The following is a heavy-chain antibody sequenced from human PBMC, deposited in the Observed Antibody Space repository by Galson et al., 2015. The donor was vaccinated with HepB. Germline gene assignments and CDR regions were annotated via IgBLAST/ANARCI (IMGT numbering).Heavy chain of an antibody. V-gene: IGHV1-2*04. J-gene: IGHJ6*02. D-gene: IGHD5-12*01. CDR3: AREPVDIVATIRSPGYYYYGVDV. CDR1: GYTFTGYY. Sequence: SVKVSCKASGYTFTGYYMHWVRQAPGQGLEWMGWINPNSGGTNYAQKFQGWVTMTRDTSISTAYMELSRLRSDDTAVYYCAREPVDIVATIRSPGYYYYGVDVWGQGTTVTVSS. CDR2: INPNSGGT.